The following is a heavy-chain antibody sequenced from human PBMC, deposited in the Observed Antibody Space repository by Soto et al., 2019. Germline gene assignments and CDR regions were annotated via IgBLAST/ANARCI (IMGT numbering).Heavy chain of an antibody. Sequence: QVQLQESGPGLVQPSETLSLTCTVSGGSITGYYWSWIRQPPGKGPEWIGNIHYSGCTNYNPSLKSRVTIXVXTXXNQFSLRLSSVTAAETAVYYCARHSYYSNPLRFDPWAQGTLVTVSS. CDR1: GGSITGYY. J-gene: IGHJ5*02. CDR2: IHYSGCT. CDR3: ARHSYYSNPLRFDP. D-gene: IGHD4-4*01. V-gene: IGHV4-59*08.